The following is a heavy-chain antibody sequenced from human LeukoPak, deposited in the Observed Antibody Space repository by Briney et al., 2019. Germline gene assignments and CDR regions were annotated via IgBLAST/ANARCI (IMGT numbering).Heavy chain of an antibody. CDR2: MSWNSGSI. V-gene: IGHV3-9*01. J-gene: IGHJ4*02. Sequence: PGRSLRLSCAASGFTFDDYAMHWVRQAPGEGLEWVSDMSWNSGSIGYADSVKGRFTISRDNAKNSLYLQMNSLRAEDTALYYCAKDASPFIAAAVTGGFDYWGQGTLVTVSS. CDR3: AKDASPFIAAAVTGGFDY. D-gene: IGHD6-13*01. CDR1: GFTFDDYA.